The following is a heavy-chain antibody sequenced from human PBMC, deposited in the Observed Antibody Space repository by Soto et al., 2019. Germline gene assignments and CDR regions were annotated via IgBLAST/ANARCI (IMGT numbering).Heavy chain of an antibody. CDR1: DGCISSCY. V-gene: IGHV4-59*08. J-gene: IGHJ4*02. D-gene: IGHD4-17*01. Sequence: SETLSLTCTVGDGCISSCYWCCIRQPPGKGLEWIGYIYYSGSTNYNPSLKSRVTISVDTSKNQFSLKLSSVTAADTAVYDCARRYGDCFDYWGQGTLVTVSS. CDR2: IYYSGST. CDR3: ARRYGDCFDY.